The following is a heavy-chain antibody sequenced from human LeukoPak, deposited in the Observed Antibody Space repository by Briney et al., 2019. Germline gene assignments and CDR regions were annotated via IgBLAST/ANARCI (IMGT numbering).Heavy chain of an antibody. Sequence: SETLSLTRTVSGYSISSGYYWGWIRQPPGKGLEWIGYIYYSGSTNYNPSLKSRVTISVDTSKTQFSLKLSSVTAADTAVYYCAREEGSSSSGIDYWGQGTLVTVSS. V-gene: IGHV4-38-2*02. CDR3: AREEGSSSSGIDY. D-gene: IGHD6-6*01. CDR2: IYYSGST. J-gene: IGHJ4*02. CDR1: GYSISSGYY.